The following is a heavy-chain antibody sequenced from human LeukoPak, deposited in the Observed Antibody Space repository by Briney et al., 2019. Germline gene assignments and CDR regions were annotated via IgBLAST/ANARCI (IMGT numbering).Heavy chain of an antibody. CDR3: ARVPSASVVVVPAATNWFDP. D-gene: IGHD2-2*01. CDR2: INHSGST. CDR1: GGSFSGYY. Sequence: SETLSLTCAVYGGSFSGYYWSWIRQPPGKGLEWIGEINHSGSTNYNPSLKSRVTISVDTSKNQFSLKLSSVTAADTAVYYCARVPSASVVVVPAATNWFDPWGQGTLVTVPS. V-gene: IGHV4-34*01. J-gene: IGHJ5*02.